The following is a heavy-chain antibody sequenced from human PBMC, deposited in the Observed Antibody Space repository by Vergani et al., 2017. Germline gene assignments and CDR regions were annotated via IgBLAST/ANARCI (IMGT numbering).Heavy chain of an antibody. J-gene: IGHJ6*02. CDR1: GFTFSSYA. V-gene: IGHV3-23*01. Sequence: EVQLLESGGGLVQPGGSLRLSCAASGFTFSSYAMSWVRQAPGKGLEWGSAISGSGGSTYYADSVKGRFTISRDNSKNTLYLQMNSLRAEDTAVYYCAKGGSRLLXFGESDRYYYGMDVWGQGTTVTVSS. CDR2: ISGSGGST. CDR3: AKGGSRLLXFGESDRYYYGMDV. D-gene: IGHD3-10*01.